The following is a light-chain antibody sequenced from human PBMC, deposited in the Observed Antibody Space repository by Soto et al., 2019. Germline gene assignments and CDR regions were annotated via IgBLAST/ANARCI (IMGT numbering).Light chain of an antibody. J-gene: IGLJ1*01. CDR1: NSDVGLYNY. CDR3: SSFTPSSTLV. V-gene: IGLV2-14*01. CDR2: EVS. Sequence: QSVLTQPASVSGSPGQSITISCTGTNSDVGLYNYVSWYQQYPGKAPKLMISEVSNRPSGVSNRFSGSKAGNTASLTISALQPEDEADYYCSSFTPSSTLVFGTGTKLTVL.